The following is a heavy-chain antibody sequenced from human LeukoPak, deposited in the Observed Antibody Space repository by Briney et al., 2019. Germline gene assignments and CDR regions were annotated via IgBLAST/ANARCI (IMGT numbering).Heavy chain of an antibody. V-gene: IGHV4-59*02. CDR1: GRSVSSYY. CDR2: IYYSGST. CDR3: ARFKSAVRGVSYFDY. D-gene: IGHD3-10*01. Sequence: SETLSLTCTVSGRSVSSYYWSWIRQPPGKGLEWSGYIYYSGSTNYNPSLKSRVTISVDTSKNQFSLKLSSVTAADTAVYYCARFKSAVRGVSYFDYWGQGTLVTVSS. J-gene: IGHJ4*02.